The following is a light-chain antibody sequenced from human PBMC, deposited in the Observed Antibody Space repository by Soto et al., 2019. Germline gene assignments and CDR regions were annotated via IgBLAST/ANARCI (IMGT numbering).Light chain of an antibody. Sequence: QSVLTQPASVSGSPGQSITISCTGTSSDVGGYDYVSWYQIHPGKAPKLMVFEVSNRPSGVSYRFSGSKSGNTASLTISGLQTEDEADYFCSSYSLSTAYLFGTGTKVTVL. J-gene: IGLJ1*01. CDR2: EVS. V-gene: IGLV2-14*01. CDR1: SSDVGGYDY. CDR3: SSYSLSTAYL.